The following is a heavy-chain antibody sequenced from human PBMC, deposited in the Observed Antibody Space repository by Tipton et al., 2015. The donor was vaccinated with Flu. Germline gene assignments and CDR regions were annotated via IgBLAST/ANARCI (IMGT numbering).Heavy chain of an antibody. D-gene: IGHD1-1*01. Sequence: TLSLTCTVSGGSISTSNYYWDWIRQPPGKGLEWIGNIYYSGTTSYNPSLQSRVTISIYTSNNQFSLKLSSVTAADTAVYYCARGAGGPATAYDCWGQGTLVTVSS. J-gene: IGHJ4*02. CDR1: GGSISTSNYY. V-gene: IGHV4-39*07. CDR2: IYYSGTT. CDR3: ARGAGGPATAYDC.